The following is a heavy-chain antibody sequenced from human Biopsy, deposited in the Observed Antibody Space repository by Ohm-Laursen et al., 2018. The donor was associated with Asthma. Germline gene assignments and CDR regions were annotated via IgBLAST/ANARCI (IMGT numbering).Heavy chain of an antibody. J-gene: IGHJ4*02. V-gene: IGHV3-30*03. CDR3: ASQSSGPDFWSGYYYFDY. CDR2: ISYDGSNK. Sequence: SLRLSCAAPGFTSSSYGMHWVRQAPGKGLEWVAVISYDGSNKYYADSVKGRFTISRDNSKNTLYLQMNSLRAEDTAVYYCASQSSGPDFWSGYYYFDYWGQGTLVTVSS. CDR1: GFTSSSYG. D-gene: IGHD3-3*01.